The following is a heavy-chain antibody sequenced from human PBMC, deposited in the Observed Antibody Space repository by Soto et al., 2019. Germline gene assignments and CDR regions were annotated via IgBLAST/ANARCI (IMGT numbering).Heavy chain of an antibody. CDR2: IYYSGST. D-gene: IGHD3-3*01. CDR3: ASTGPGYDFWRGYPYYYYGMDV. J-gene: IGHJ6*02. V-gene: IGHV4-39*01. CDR1: DGRISSSSYY. Sequence: VTCVDSDGRISSSSYYCGWIRQPPGKGLEWIGSIYYSGSTYYNLSIKSRVTISVDTAKTRFSMKLRSVTAADTAVYYCASTGPGYDFWRGYPYYYYGMDVWGQGTTVTVS.